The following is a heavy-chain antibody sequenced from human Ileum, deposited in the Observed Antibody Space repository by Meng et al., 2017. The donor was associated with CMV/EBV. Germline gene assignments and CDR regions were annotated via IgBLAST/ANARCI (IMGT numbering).Heavy chain of an antibody. CDR2: IYSSGTT. J-gene: IGHJ5*02. V-gene: IGHV4-39*07. CDR3: ARGAGWFDP. Sequence: GHGLVKPSEPLFLICGALGGPIGRCIYYWGWIRQPPGKGLEWIGSIYSSGTTFHNSSLKSRVSISVDTSKNQFSLTLNSVTAADTAVYYCARGAGWFDPWGQGTLVTVSS. D-gene: IGHD6-19*01. CDR1: GGPIGRCIYY.